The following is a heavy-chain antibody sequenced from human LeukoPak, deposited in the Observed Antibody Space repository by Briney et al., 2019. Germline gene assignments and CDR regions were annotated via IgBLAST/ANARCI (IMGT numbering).Heavy chain of an antibody. CDR1: GFTLSSYE. D-gene: IGHD4-17*01. Sequence: PGGSLRLSCAVSGFTLSSYEMNWVRQAPGKGLEWVANIKEDGREKYYVDSVKGRFTISRDNAKKSLFLQMNSLRAEDTAVYYCARDSGLTSVTTYWEYWGQGNLVTVSS. CDR3: ARDSGLTSVTTYWEY. J-gene: IGHJ4*02. V-gene: IGHV3-7*05. CDR2: IKEDGREK.